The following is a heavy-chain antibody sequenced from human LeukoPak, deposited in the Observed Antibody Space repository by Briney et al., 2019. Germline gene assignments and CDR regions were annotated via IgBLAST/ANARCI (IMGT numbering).Heavy chain of an antibody. CDR2: IKEDGSII. Sequence: GGSLRLSCAASGFRFSNYWMSWVRQAPGKGLEWVANIKEDGSIIYYADSVKGQFTISRDNAKNSLYLQMNSLRAEDTAIYYCARIGYSSSSFDYWGQGTLVTVSS. CDR1: GFRFSNYW. J-gene: IGHJ4*02. V-gene: IGHV3-7*01. CDR3: ARIGYSSSSFDY. D-gene: IGHD6-6*01.